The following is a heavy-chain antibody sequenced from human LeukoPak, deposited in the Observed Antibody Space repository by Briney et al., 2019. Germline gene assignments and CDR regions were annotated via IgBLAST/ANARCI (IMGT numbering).Heavy chain of an antibody. D-gene: IGHD2-2*01. CDR2: IYYSGST. CDR3: ARLYCSSTSCLDAFDI. CDR1: GGSISSYY. Sequence: SETLSLTCTVSGGSISSYYWSWIRQPPGKGLEWIGYIYYSGSTNYSPSLKSRVTISVDTSKNQFSLKLSSVTAADTAVYYCARLYCSSTSCLDAFDIWGQGTMVTVSS. J-gene: IGHJ3*02. V-gene: IGHV4-59*08.